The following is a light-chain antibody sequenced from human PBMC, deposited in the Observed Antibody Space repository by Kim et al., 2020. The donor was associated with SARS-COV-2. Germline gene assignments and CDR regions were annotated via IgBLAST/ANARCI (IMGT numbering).Light chain of an antibody. CDR3: SSWAGSSTRYV. CDR2: EVS. CDR1: RSDVGGDKY. V-gene: IGLV2-14*01. Sequence: TKTLSRTGNRSDVGGDKYVSWDKKHTGKAPQLTIYEVSNRPSGVSDRCSGSKSGKTASLTISGRQAEDEAEYYCSSWAGSSTRYVFGTGTKVTVL. J-gene: IGLJ1*01.